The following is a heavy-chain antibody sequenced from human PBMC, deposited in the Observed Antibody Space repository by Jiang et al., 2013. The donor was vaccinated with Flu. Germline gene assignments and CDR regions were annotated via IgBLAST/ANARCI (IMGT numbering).Heavy chain of an antibody. V-gene: IGHV1-2*02. D-gene: IGHD5-12*01. CDR2: INPNSGGT. J-gene: IGHJ6*02. Sequence: SGYTFTGYYMHWVRQAPGQGLEWMGWINPNSGGTNYAQKFQGRVTMTRDTSTSTVYMELSSLRSEDTAVYYCARGLGGYGDYYYYGMDVWGQGTTVTVSS. CDR3: ARGLGGYGDYYYYGMDV. CDR1: GYTFTGYY.